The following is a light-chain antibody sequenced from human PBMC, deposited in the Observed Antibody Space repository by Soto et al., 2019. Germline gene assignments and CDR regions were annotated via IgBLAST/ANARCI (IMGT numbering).Light chain of an antibody. V-gene: IGKV1-5*03. J-gene: IGKJ2*01. CDR3: QQYYTSSGYI. Sequence: DIQMTQSPSTLSASVGDRVTITCRASQSISNWLAWYQQKPGKAPQLLIYKASSLQSGVPSRFSGSGSGTAFTLTISSLQPADFATYYCQQYYTSSGYIFGQGTKLEIK. CDR2: KAS. CDR1: QSISNW.